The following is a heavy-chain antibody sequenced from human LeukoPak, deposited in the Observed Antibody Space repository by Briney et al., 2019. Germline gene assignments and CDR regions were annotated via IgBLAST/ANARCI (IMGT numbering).Heavy chain of an antibody. V-gene: IGHV4-34*01. D-gene: IGHD4-11*01. CDR1: GVSFSGYD. Sequence: SETLSLTCAVYGVSFSGYDWSWIRQPPGKGLEWIGEINHSGSTNYNPSLKSLGTISVDTSKTQFSLKLSSVTAADTAVYYCATSLLDYTFDYWGQGTLVTVSS. J-gene: IGHJ4*02. CDR3: ATSLLDYTFDY. CDR2: INHSGST.